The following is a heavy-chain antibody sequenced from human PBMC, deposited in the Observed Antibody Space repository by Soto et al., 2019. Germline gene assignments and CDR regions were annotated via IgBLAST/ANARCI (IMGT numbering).Heavy chain of an antibody. V-gene: IGHV6-1*01. Sequence: QVQLQESGPGLVKPSQTLSLTCAISGDSVSSNSAAWNWFRQSPSRGLEWLGRTYYRSKWYYDYVVSVKSRITINPDTSKNQFSLQLNSVTPEDAAMYYCVRDGGTSYGFFDYWGQGTLVTVSS. J-gene: IGHJ4*02. CDR2: TYYRSKWYY. D-gene: IGHD5-18*01. CDR3: VRDGGTSYGFFDY. CDR1: GDSVSSNSAA.